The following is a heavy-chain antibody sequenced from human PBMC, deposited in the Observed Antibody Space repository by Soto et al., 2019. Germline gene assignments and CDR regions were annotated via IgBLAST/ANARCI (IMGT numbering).Heavy chain of an antibody. CDR2: ISHDGSDE. Sequence: QVQLFESGGGVVQPGRSLRLSCAASGFAFSNYAFHWVRQAPGRGLEWVAVISHDGSDEFYAGSVKGRFIVSIDNSKSTVSLHMNSLSGEDTGIYFCARSAGVLWFGESSSPGLDVWGQGTTVAVSS. J-gene: IGHJ6*01. CDR1: GFAFSNYA. CDR3: ARSAGVLWFGESSSPGLDV. V-gene: IGHV3-30-3*01. D-gene: IGHD3-10*01.